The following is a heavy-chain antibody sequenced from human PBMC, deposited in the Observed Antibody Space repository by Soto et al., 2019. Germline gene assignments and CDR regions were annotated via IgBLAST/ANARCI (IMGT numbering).Heavy chain of an antibody. D-gene: IGHD2-15*01. V-gene: IGHV4-59*01. CDR3: ARTIVPRSDFDY. CDR1: GGSISSYY. CDR2: IYYSRST. J-gene: IGHJ4*02. Sequence: SETLSLTCTVSGGSISSYYWSWIRQPPGKGLEWIGYIYYSRSTNYNPSLKSRVTISVDTSKNQFSLKLSSVTAADTAVYYCARTIVPRSDFDYWGQGTLVTVSS.